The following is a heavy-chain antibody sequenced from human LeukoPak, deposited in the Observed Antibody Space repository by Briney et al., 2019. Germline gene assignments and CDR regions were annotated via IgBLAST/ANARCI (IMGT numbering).Heavy chain of an antibody. CDR1: GGPISNYQ. V-gene: IGHV4-59*01. Sequence: PSETLSLTCTLSGGPISNYQWSWIRQPPGKGLEWIGNIYYSGTADYNPSLKSRVIISVDTSKNQFSLKLSPVTAADTAVYYCARVGVDDSGNIIKYFFDYWGQGTLVTVSS. CDR2: IYYSGTA. J-gene: IGHJ4*02. D-gene: IGHD4-23*01. CDR3: ARVGVDDSGNIIKYFFDY.